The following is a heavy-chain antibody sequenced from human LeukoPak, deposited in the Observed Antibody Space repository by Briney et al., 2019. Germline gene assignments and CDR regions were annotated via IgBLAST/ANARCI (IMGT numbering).Heavy chain of an antibody. Sequence: ASVKVSCKASGYTFTSYDINWVRQATGQGLEWMGWMNPNSGNTGYAQKFQGRVTMTRNTSISTAYMELGSLRSEDTAVYYCARLIAGQYYYYYMDVWGKGTTVTVSS. CDR3: ARLIAGQYYYYYMDV. CDR1: GYTFTSYD. V-gene: IGHV1-8*01. J-gene: IGHJ6*03. D-gene: IGHD3-16*02. CDR2: MNPNSGNT.